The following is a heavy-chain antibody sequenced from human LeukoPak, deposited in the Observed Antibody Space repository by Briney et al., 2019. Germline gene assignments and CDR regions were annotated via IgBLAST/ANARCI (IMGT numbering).Heavy chain of an antibody. CDR1: GFTFSSYG. V-gene: IGHV3-30*02. CDR3: AKDVSIAAPYFDY. J-gene: IGHJ4*02. D-gene: IGHD6-6*01. CDR2: IRYDGSNK. Sequence: GGSLRLSCAAPGFTFSSYGMHWVRQAPGKGLEWVAFIRYDGSNKYYADSVKGRFTISRDNSKNTLYLQMNSLRAEDTAVYYCAKDVSIAAPYFDYWGQGTLVTVSS.